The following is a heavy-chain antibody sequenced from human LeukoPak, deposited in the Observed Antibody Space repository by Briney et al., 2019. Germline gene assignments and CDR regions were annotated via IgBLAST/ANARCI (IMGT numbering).Heavy chain of an antibody. Sequence: PSETLSLTCTVSGGSINGYYWNWIRQSAGKRLEWIRRISDSGYTNYNPSLQSRLTMSVDTSKNQLSLRLSSVTAADTAVYYCARGEHTCDYWGQGTLVTVSS. CDR3: ARGEHTCDY. V-gene: IGHV4-4*07. D-gene: IGHD1-26*01. CDR2: ISDSGYT. J-gene: IGHJ4*02. CDR1: GGSINGYY.